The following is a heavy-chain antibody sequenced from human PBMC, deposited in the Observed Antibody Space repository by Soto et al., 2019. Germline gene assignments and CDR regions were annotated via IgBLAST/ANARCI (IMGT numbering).Heavy chain of an antibody. J-gene: IGHJ3*02. V-gene: IGHV5-51*01. D-gene: IGHD2-2*01. CDR2: IYPGDSDT. Sequence: GESLKITCKASRYSFTSYWIGWVRQMPGKGLEWMGIIYPGDSDTGYSPSFQGQVTISADKSISTAYLQWSSLKASDTAMYYCASRYCSSTSCYFAFDIWGQGTMVTVSS. CDR3: ASRYCSSTSCYFAFDI. CDR1: RYSFTSYW.